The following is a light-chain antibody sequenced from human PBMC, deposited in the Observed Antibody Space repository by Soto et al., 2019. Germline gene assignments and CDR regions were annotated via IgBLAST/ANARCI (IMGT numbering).Light chain of an antibody. V-gene: IGKV3-20*01. J-gene: IGKJ1*01. CDR1: QSASSSY. CDR2: GAS. CDR3: QHYARSVGT. Sequence: EIVLTQSPGTLSLSPGERATVSCRASQSASSSYFARYQQKPGQAPRLLISGASNRATGIPDRVSGSWSGSDFTLTISSLAPEDFAVYYWQHYARSVGTFGQGTRVEIK.